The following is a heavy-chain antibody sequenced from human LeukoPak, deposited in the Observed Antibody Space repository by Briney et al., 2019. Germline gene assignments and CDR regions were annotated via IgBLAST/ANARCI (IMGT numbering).Heavy chain of an antibody. D-gene: IGHD6-6*01. CDR3: ARGPSIAARRGYYFDY. CDR2: IYYSGST. V-gene: IGHV4-39*01. Sequence: SETLSLTCTVSGGSISSSSYYWGWIRQPPGKGLEWIGSIYYSGSTYYNPSLKSRVTISVDTSKNQFSLKLSSVTAADTAVYYCARGPSIAARRGYYFDYWGQGTLVTVSS. CDR1: GGSISSSSYY. J-gene: IGHJ4*02.